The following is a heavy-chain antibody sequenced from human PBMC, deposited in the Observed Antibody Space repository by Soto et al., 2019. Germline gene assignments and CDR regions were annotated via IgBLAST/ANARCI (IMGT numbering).Heavy chain of an antibody. V-gene: IGHV1-2*02. Sequence: ASVKVSCKASGYTFTGYFMHWVLQAPGQGLEWMGWINPNGGGTNYAQKFQGRVTMTRDTSISTAYMELSKLRSDDTAVYYCARDGYDRHFDYWGQGTLVTVSS. CDR2: INPNGGGT. CDR3: ARDGYDRHFDY. J-gene: IGHJ4*02. D-gene: IGHD1-1*01. CDR1: GYTFTGYF.